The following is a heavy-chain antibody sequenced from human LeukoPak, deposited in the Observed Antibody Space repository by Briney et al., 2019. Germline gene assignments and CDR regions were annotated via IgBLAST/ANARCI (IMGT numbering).Heavy chain of an antibody. CDR1: GGSISSGDYY. V-gene: IGHV4-61*08. D-gene: IGHD3-22*01. CDR3: ARDKTFYYDSNGYRRAFDI. Sequence: PSETLSLTCTVSGGSISSGDYYWSWIRQPPGKGLEWIGYIYHSGSTNYNPSLKSRVTISVDTSKNQFSLKLSSVTAADTGVYYCARDKTFYYDSNGYRRAFDIWGQGTTVTVSS. CDR2: IYHSGST. J-gene: IGHJ3*02.